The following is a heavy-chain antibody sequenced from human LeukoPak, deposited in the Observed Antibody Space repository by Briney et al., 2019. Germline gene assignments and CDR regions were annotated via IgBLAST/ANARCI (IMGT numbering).Heavy chain of an antibody. D-gene: IGHD3-22*01. CDR2: INDDGSDT. CDR1: GFSFSRHW. Sequence: PGGSLRLSCAASGFSFSRHWMHWVRQAPGKGLVWVSRINDDGSDTSYADSVKGRFTISRDNAQNTLYPQMHSLRAEDTAIYYCASFSLFYFDSSGYYSDYWGQGVRVIVSS. V-gene: IGHV3-74*01. CDR3: ASFSLFYFDSSGYYSDY. J-gene: IGHJ4*02.